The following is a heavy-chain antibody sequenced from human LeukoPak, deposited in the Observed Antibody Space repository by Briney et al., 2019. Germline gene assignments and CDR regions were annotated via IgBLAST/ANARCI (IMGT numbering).Heavy chain of an antibody. V-gene: IGHV3-23*01. Sequence: GGSLRLSCATSGFTFSSYAMSWVRQAPGKGLEWVAATSSSDAGTYHADSVRGRFTISRDNSKNTLYLQMNSLRAEDAAVYFCAKAPVTSCRGAYCYPFDSWGQGTLVTVSS. CDR2: TSSSDAGT. D-gene: IGHD2-21*01. CDR3: AKAPVTSCRGAYCYPFDS. CDR1: GFTFSSYA. J-gene: IGHJ4*02.